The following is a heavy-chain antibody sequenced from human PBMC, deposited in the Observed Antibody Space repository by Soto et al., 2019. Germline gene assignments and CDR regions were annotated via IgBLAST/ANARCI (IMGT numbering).Heavy chain of an antibody. CDR1: GFTFSGSA. Sequence: PGGSLRLSCATSGFTFSGSAMHWVRQASGKGLEWVGRIRSKANSYATAYAASVKGRFTISRDDSKNTTYLQMNSLKTEDTAVYYCTRFHRRTPVNNLDFWGQGNLVTVSS. CDR3: TRFHRRTPVNNLDF. V-gene: IGHV3-73*01. D-gene: IGHD1-20*01. J-gene: IGHJ4*02. CDR2: IRSKANSYAT.